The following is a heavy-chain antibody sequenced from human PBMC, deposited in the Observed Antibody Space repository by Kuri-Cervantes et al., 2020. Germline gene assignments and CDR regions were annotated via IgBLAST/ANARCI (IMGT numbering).Heavy chain of an antibody. CDR2: INPNSGGT. Sequence: GESLKVSCKASGYTFTGYYMHWVRQAPGQGLEWMGWINPNSGGTNYAQKFQGWVTMTRDTSISTAYMELSRLRSDDTAVYYCARESNYYGSGSANFDYWGQGTLVTVSS. D-gene: IGHD3-10*01. CDR3: ARESNYYGSGSANFDY. CDR1: GYTFTGYY. J-gene: IGHJ4*02. V-gene: IGHV1-2*04.